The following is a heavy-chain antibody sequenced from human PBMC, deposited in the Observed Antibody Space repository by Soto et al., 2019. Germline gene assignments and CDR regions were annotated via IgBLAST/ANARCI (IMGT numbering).Heavy chain of an antibody. CDR2: IYYSGST. V-gene: IGHV4-59*01. CDR3: AADLAPTDPYNWFEP. D-gene: IGHD1-1*01. Sequence: PSETLSLTCTVSGGSISSYYWGWIRQPPGKGLEWIGYIYYSGSTNYNPSLKSRVTISVDTSKNQFSLKLSSVTAADTAVYYCAADLAPTDPYNWFEPWGQGTLVTVSS. J-gene: IGHJ5*02. CDR1: GGSISSYY.